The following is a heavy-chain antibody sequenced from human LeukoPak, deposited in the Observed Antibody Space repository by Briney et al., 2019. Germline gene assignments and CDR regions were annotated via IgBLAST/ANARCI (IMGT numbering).Heavy chain of an antibody. J-gene: IGHJ4*02. Sequence: SETLSLTCTVSGGSISSSSYYWGWIRQPPGKGLEWIGSIYYSGSTYYNPSLKSRVTISVDTSKNQFSLKLSSVTAADTAVYYCARHDGIAAPRDYWGQGTLVTVSS. CDR1: GGSISSSSYY. CDR2: IYYSGST. CDR3: ARHDGIAAPRDY. D-gene: IGHD6-13*01. V-gene: IGHV4-39*01.